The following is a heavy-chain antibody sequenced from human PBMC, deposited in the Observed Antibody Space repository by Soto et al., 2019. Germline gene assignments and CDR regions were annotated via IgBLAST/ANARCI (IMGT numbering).Heavy chain of an antibody. CDR1: RYTFTGYY. V-gene: IGHV1-2*04. Sequence: ASVKVSCKASRYTFTGYYMHWVRQAPGQGLEWMGWVNPNSGGTNYAQKFQGWVTMTRDTSISTAYMELSRLRSDDTAVYYCAREARSSTYYDILTGYYPSWFDPWGQGTLVTVSS. CDR3: AREARSSTYYDILTGYYPSWFDP. J-gene: IGHJ5*02. D-gene: IGHD3-9*01. CDR2: VNPNSGGT.